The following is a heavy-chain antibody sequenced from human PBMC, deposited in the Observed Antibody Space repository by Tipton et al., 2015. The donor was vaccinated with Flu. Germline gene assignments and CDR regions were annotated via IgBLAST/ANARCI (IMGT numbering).Heavy chain of an antibody. CDR1: GGSISSYY. V-gene: IGHV4-59*01. D-gene: IGHD1-26*01. Sequence: PGLVKPSETLSLTCTVSGGSISSYYWSWIRQPPGKGLEWIGYIYYSGSTNYNPSLKSRVTISVDTSKNQFSLKLSSVTAADTAVYYCARAIVGATYYFDYWGQGTLVTVSP. CDR2: IYYSGST. J-gene: IGHJ4*02. CDR3: ARAIVGATYYFDY.